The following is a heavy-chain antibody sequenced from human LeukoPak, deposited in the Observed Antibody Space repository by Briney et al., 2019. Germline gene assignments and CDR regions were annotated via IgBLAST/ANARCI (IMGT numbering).Heavy chain of an antibody. J-gene: IGHJ4*02. CDR1: GGSFSGYY. Sequence: KASETLSLTCAVYGGSFSGYYWSWIRQSPGKGLEWIGEINHSGSTNYNPSLKSRVTISVDTSKNQFSLKLSSVTAADTAVYYCARARYSYGYFRWGQGTLVTVSS. CDR2: INHSGST. CDR3: ARARYSYGYFR. D-gene: IGHD5-18*01. V-gene: IGHV4-34*01.